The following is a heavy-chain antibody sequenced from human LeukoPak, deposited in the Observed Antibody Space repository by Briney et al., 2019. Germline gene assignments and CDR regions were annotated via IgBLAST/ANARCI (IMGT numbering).Heavy chain of an antibody. CDR1: GFTFSSYS. V-gene: IGHV3-21*01. CDR2: INSSSSYI. D-gene: IGHD4-17*01. Sequence: GGSLRLSCAASGFTFSSYSMNWVRQAPGKGLEWVSSINSSSSYIYHADSVKGRFTISRDNAKNSLYLQMNSLRAEDTAVYYCARGGYGDYGMDVWGQGTTVTVSS. J-gene: IGHJ6*02. CDR3: ARGGYGDYGMDV.